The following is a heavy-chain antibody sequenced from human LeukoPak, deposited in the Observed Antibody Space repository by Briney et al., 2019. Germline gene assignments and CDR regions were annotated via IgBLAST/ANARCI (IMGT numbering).Heavy chain of an antibody. CDR2: IYYSGST. J-gene: IGHJ4*02. Sequence: SETLSLTCTVSGGSISSSSYYWGWIRQPPGKGLEWIGSIYYSGSTYYNPSLKSRVTISVDTSKNQFSLKLSSVTAADTAVYYCARTDGYNLAIDYWGQGTLVTVSS. CDR1: GGSISSSSYY. D-gene: IGHD5-24*01. V-gene: IGHV4-39*07. CDR3: ARTDGYNLAIDY.